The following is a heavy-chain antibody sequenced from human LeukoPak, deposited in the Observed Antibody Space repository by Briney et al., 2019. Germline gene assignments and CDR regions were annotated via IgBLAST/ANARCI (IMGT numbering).Heavy chain of an antibody. Sequence: PSETLSLTCTVSGDSISNHYWSWIRQPPGKGLVWIGYIFYSGNTHYNPSLKSRVTMSVDTSKNQFSLRLSSVTPADTAVYYCARDRGEGIVGTFGYWGQGTLVTVSS. CDR3: ARDRGEGIVGTFGY. V-gene: IGHV4-59*11. J-gene: IGHJ4*02. CDR2: IFYSGNT. D-gene: IGHD1-26*01. CDR1: GDSISNHY.